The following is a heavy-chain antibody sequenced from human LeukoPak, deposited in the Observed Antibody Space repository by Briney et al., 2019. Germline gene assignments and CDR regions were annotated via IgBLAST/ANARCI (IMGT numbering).Heavy chain of an antibody. J-gene: IGHJ4*02. D-gene: IGHD2-15*01. V-gene: IGHV3-23*01. CDR3: AKVLDLGYCSGGSCKNDDYFDY. Sequence: GGSLRLSCAASGFTFSSYAMSWVRQAPGKGLEWVSAISGSGGSTYYADSVKGRFTISKDNSKNTLYLQMNSLRAEDTAVYYCAKVLDLGYCSGGSCKNDDYFDYWGQGTLVTVSS. CDR2: ISGSGGST. CDR1: GFTFSSYA.